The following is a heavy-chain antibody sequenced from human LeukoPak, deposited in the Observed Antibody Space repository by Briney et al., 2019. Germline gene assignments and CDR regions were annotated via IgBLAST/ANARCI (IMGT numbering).Heavy chain of an antibody. CDR2: ISTTGDRT. CDR1: GFTFNSYA. J-gene: IGHJ6*02. Sequence: GGSLRLSCAASGFTFNSYAMIWVRQAPGKGLESISSISTTGDRTYYADSVKGRFAISRDNSKNTLYLQMNSLRAEDTAVYYCAKILERELQYYYYGMDVWGQRTSVTVSS. D-gene: IGHD5-24*01. V-gene: IGHV3-23*01. CDR3: AKILERELQYYYYGMDV.